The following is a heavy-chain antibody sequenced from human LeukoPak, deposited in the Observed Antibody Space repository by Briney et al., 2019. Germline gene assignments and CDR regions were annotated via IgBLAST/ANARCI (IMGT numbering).Heavy chain of an antibody. CDR3: ARLFGGTQLAGFDP. D-gene: IGHD3-16*01. V-gene: IGHV3-7*01. CDR2: MKRDGSEI. Sequence: PGGSLRLSCSASGFTFSTYWMSWVRQAPGKGLEWVANMKRDGSEIYYVDSVKGRFTISRDNAKNSLYLQMNSLRAEDTAVYYCARLFGGTQLAGFDPWGQGPLSPSPQ. J-gene: IGHJ5*02. CDR1: GFTFSTYW.